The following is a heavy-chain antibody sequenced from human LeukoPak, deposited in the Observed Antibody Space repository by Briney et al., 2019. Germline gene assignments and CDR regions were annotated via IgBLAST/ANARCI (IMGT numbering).Heavy chain of an antibody. CDR1: GGSFSGYY. Sequence: SETLSLTCAVYGGSFSGYYWSWIRQPPGKGLEWIGEINHSGSTNYNPSLKSRVTVSVDTSKNQFSLKLSSVTAADTAVYYCARGTGYYDSSGYFDYWGQGTLVTVSS. CDR3: ARGTGYYDSSGYFDY. J-gene: IGHJ4*02. V-gene: IGHV4-34*01. D-gene: IGHD3-22*01. CDR2: INHSGST.